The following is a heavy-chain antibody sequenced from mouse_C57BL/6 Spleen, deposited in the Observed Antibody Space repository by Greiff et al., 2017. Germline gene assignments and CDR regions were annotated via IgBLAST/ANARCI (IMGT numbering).Heavy chain of an antibody. Sequence: QVQLQQPGAELVMPGASVKLSCKASGYTFTSYWMHWVKQRPGQGLEWIGEIDPSDSYTNYNQKFKGKSTLTVDKSSSTAYMQLSSLTSEDSAVYYCARGDYYGSSWGFAYWGQGTLVTVSA. CDR2: IDPSDSYT. D-gene: IGHD1-1*01. J-gene: IGHJ3*01. V-gene: IGHV1-69*01. CDR1: GYTFTSYW. CDR3: ARGDYYGSSWGFAY.